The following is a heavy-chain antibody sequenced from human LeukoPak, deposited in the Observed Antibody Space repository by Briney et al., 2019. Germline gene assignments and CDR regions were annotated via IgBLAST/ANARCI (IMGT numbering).Heavy chain of an antibody. CDR3: ARGLKAVAGTDNWFDP. D-gene: IGHD6-19*01. V-gene: IGHV4-34*01. J-gene: IGHJ5*02. Sequence: SETPSLTCAVYGGSFSGYYWSWIRQPPGKGLEWIGEINHSGSTNYNPSLKSRVTISVDTSKNQFSLKLSSVTAADTAVYYCARGLKAVAGTDNWFDPWGQGTLVTVSS. CDR2: INHSGST. CDR1: GGSFSGYY.